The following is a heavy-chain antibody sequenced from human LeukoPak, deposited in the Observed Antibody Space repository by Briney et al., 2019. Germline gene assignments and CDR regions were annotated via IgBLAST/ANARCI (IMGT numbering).Heavy chain of an antibody. CDR1: GYSISSGYQ. CDR3: ARDPRWLTPDCTSTSCYENYFDP. J-gene: IGHJ5*02. D-gene: IGHD2-2*01. V-gene: IGHV4-38-2*02. Sequence: NSSETLSLTCGVSGYSISSGYQWAWIRQSPGKGLEWIGSIYHSGSAHYNLSLKSRVTISVETSKNQFSLNMYSVTAADTAVYYCARDPRWLTPDCTSTSCYENYFDPWGQGTLVTVSS. CDR2: IYHSGSA.